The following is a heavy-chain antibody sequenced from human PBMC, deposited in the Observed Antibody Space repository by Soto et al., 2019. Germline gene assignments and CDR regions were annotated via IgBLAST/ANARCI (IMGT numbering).Heavy chain of an antibody. D-gene: IGHD2-15*01. J-gene: IGHJ4*02. CDR2: INPNSVGP. CDR3: ARVEREYCSGGICHSFAY. Sequence: QVQLVQSGAEVKKPGASVKVSCKASGYTFTGYYMHWVRQAPGQGLEWMGWINPNSVGPNYAQKLKGRVTMTRDTSISTAYMELSRLRSDDTAVYYCARVEREYCSGGICHSFAYWGQGPLVSVAS. V-gene: IGHV1-2*02. CDR1: GYTFTGYY.